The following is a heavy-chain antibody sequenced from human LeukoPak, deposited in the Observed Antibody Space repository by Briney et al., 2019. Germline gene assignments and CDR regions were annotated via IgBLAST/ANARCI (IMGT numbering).Heavy chain of an antibody. Sequence: GGSLRLSFAASGFAVSSSYMSWVRQAPGRGLEWVSVIYSDGSTYYADSVKGRFTISRDNSRNTLYLQMNSLRAEDTAMYYCARDPHGYGSAWGQGTLVTVSS. CDR1: GFAVSSSY. V-gene: IGHV3-53*01. D-gene: IGHD3-10*01. CDR2: IYSDGST. J-gene: IGHJ1*01. CDR3: ARDPHGYGSA.